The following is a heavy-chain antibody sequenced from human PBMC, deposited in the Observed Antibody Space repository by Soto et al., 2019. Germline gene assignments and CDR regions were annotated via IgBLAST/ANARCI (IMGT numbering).Heavy chain of an antibody. CDR2: VSGSGDST. D-gene: IGHD3-9*01. CDR1: GFTFSSYA. V-gene: IGHV3-23*01. Sequence: LRLSCAASGFTFSSYAMNWVRQAPGKGLGWVSAVSGSGDSTYYGDSVKGRFTISRDNSKNTLYLQMNSLRAEDTAVYYCAKSRYSSTWYGMDVWGQGITVTVSS. CDR3: AKSRYSSTWYGMDV. J-gene: IGHJ6*02.